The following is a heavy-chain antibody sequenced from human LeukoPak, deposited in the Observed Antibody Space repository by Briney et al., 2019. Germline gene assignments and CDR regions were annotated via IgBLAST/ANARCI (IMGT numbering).Heavy chain of an antibody. CDR1: GGSISSSSYY. CDR2: IYYSGST. D-gene: IGHD3-22*01. Sequence: TSETLSLTCTVSGGSISSSSYYWGWIRQPPGKGLEWIGSIYYSGSTYYNPSLKSRVTISVDTSKNQFSLKRSSVTAADTAVYYCARHLEVVVITLWSPYYFDYWGQGTLVTVSS. J-gene: IGHJ4*02. CDR3: ARHLEVVVITLWSPYYFDY. V-gene: IGHV4-39*01.